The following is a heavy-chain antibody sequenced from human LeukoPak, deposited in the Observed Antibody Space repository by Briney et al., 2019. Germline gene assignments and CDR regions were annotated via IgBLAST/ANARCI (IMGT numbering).Heavy chain of an antibody. D-gene: IGHD6-6*01. CDR2: IYHTGST. J-gene: IGHJ4*02. CDR3: AKVTLPPSSSSGFDY. V-gene: IGHV4-30-2*01. CDR1: GGSISSGGYY. Sequence: SETLSLTCTVSGGSISSGGYYWSWIRQPPGKGLEWIGYIYHTGSTYYNPSLKSRVTISVDRSKNQFSLNLSSVTAADTAVYYCAKVTLPPSSSSGFDYWGQGTLVTVSS.